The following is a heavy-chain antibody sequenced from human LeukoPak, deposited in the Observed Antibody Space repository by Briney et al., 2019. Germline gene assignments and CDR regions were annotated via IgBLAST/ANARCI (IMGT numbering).Heavy chain of an antibody. J-gene: IGHJ1*01. CDR1: GGSFSGYY. CDR3: ARTTRVAPDARAEYFED. Sequence: PSETLSLTCAVYGGSFSGYYWSWIRQPPGKGLEWIGEINHSGSTNYNPSLKSRVTISVDASEKQFSLSLRSVTAADTAMYYCARTTRVAPDARAEYFEDWGQGTLVIVSS. V-gene: IGHV4-34*01. D-gene: IGHD5-12*01. CDR2: INHSGST.